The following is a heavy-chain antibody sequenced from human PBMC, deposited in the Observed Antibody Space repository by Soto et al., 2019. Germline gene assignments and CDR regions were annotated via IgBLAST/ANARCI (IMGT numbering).Heavy chain of an antibody. D-gene: IGHD2-2*01. Sequence: SVKVSCKASGGTFSSYTISWVRQAPGQGLEWMGRIIPILGIANYAQKFQGRVTITADKSTSTAYMELSSLRSEDTAVYYCAXXKVGYCSSTSCSGGNWFDPWGQGTLVTVSS. CDR3: AXXKVGYCSSTSCSGGNWFDP. V-gene: IGHV1-69*02. J-gene: IGHJ5*02. CDR1: GGTFSSYT. CDR2: IIPILGIA.